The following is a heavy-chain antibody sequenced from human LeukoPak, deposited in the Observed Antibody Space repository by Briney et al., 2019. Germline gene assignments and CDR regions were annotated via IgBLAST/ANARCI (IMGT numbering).Heavy chain of an antibody. CDR3: ARSLPTYCSSTSCNWFGP. Sequence: GASVKVSCKASGYTFTSYGISWVRQAPGQGLEWMGWINAYNGNTNYAQKLQGRVTMTTDTSTSTAYMELRSLRSDDTAVYYCARSLPTYCSSTSCNWFGPWGQGTLVTVSS. J-gene: IGHJ5*02. CDR2: INAYNGNT. D-gene: IGHD2-2*01. V-gene: IGHV1-18*01. CDR1: GYTFTSYG.